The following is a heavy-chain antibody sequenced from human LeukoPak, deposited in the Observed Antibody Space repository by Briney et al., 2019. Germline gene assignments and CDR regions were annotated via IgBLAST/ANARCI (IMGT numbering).Heavy chain of an antibody. CDR2: ISYDGSNK. J-gene: IGHJ2*01. CDR1: GFTFSSYA. CDR3: ARGYCSSTSCYPTRQRAVADRGNWYFDL. V-gene: IGHV3-30*14. D-gene: IGHD2-2*01. Sequence: PGRSLRLSCAASGFTFSSYAMHWVRQAPGKGLEWVAVISYDGSNKYYADSVKGRFTISRDNSKNTLYLQMNSLRAEGTAVYYCARGYCSSTSCYPTRQRAVADRGNWYFDLWGRGTLVTVSS.